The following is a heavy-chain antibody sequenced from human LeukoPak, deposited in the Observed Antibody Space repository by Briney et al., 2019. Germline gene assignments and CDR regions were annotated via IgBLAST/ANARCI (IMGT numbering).Heavy chain of an antibody. CDR1: GFTFSSYS. CDR3: AKEFSQTSRWGYFQH. Sequence: PGGSLRLSCAASGFTFSSYSMNWVRQAPGKGLEWVSYISSSSSTIYYADSVKGRFTISRDNAKDSLYLQMNSLRAEDTAVYYCAKEFSQTSRWGYFQHWGQGTLVTVSS. CDR2: ISSSSSTI. V-gene: IGHV3-48*04. J-gene: IGHJ1*01. D-gene: IGHD6-13*01.